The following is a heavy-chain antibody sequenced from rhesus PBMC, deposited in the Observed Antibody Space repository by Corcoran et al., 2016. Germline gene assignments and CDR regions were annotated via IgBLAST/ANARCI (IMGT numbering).Heavy chain of an antibody. Sequence: EVQLVESGGGLVQPGGSLRLSCAASGFTCSNVWMNWVRQAPGQGTVWVAKRKRNAMSEESNYTWYEKVRFTITREVTKKKMYLQMNILKNEDTAVYYCTTVGLSSGWSFDYWGQGVLVTVSS. J-gene: IGHJ4*01. V-gene: IGHV3-30*01. CDR2: RKRNAMSEES. D-gene: IGHD6S26*01. CDR3: TTVGLSSGWSFDY. CDR1: GFTCSNVW.